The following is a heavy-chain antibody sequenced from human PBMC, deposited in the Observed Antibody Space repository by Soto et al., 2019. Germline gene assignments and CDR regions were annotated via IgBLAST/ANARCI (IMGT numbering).Heavy chain of an antibody. CDR3: AKDLPITRVRGAAPYDAFDI. CDR1: GFTFSSYA. CDR2: ISGSGGST. D-gene: IGHD3-10*01. V-gene: IGHV3-23*01. J-gene: IGHJ3*02. Sequence: EVQLLESGGGLVQPGGSLRLSCAASGFTFSSYAMSWVRQAPGKGLEWVSAISGSGGSTYYADSVKGRFTISRDNSKNTLYLQMNSLRAEDTAVYYCAKDLPITRVRGAAPYDAFDIWGQGTMVTVSS.